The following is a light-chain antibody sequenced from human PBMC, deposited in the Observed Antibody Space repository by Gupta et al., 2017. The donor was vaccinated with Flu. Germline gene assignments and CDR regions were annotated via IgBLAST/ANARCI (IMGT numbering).Light chain of an antibody. J-gene: IGKJ4*01. CDR1: RSGSSN. V-gene: IGKV3-15*01. CDR3: QQHRSRSPFT. CDR2: GAS. Sequence: EIVMTQPPATLSVPAGERATPSCRASRSGSSNLAWYQQKPGQAPRLLIYGASTRATGIPARCISGGSGTAFTPTISSLQSEDFSLYYCQQHRSRSPFTFGRGTKVEIK.